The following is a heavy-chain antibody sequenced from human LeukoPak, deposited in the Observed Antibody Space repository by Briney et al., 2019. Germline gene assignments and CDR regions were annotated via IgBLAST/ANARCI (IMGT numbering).Heavy chain of an antibody. CDR3: ARGCDVSGTPDY. CDR1: GYSFNTYW. J-gene: IGHJ4*02. Sequence: GESLKISCEGSGYSFNTYWIAWVRQLPGKGLEWMGRIYPVDSDTRYNPSFQGLVTISVDKSINTAYLQWNSLKASDTAMYYCARGCDVSGTPDYWGQGTLVTVSS. CDR2: IYPVDSDT. D-gene: IGHD6-19*01. V-gene: IGHV5-51*01.